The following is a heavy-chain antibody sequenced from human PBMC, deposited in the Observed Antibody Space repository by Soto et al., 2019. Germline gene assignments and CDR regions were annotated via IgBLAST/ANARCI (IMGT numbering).Heavy chain of an antibody. J-gene: IGHJ6*03. V-gene: IGHV4-59*07. Sequence: SYRLALTCTVCGGSISSYEWSGIRKTPGKGLEWIGYIYYSGSTNYNPSLKSRVTISVDTSKNQFPLKLSSVTAADTAVYYCARGQRYDFWSGRYYYYYYMDVWGKGTTVTVSS. CDR1: GGSISSYE. CDR2: IYYSGST. D-gene: IGHD3-3*01. CDR3: ARGQRYDFWSGRYYYYYYMDV.